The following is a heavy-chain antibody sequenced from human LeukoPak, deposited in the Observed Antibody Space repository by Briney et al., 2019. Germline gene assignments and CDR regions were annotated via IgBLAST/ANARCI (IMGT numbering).Heavy chain of an antibody. D-gene: IGHD6-13*01. Sequence: PSETLSLTCTVSGVSISSSSYYWGWIRQPPGKGLEWIGSIYYSGSTYYNPSLKSRVTISVDTSKNQFSLKLSSVTAADTAVYYCARRPGAAAAGYFDYWGQGTLVTVSS. J-gene: IGHJ4*02. CDR1: GVSISSSSYY. CDR2: IYYSGST. V-gene: IGHV4-39*01. CDR3: ARRPGAAAAGYFDY.